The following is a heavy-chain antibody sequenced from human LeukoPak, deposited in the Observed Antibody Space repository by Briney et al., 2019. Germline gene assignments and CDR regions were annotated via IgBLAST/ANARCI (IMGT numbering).Heavy chain of an antibody. Sequence: SETLSLTCTVSGGSISSHYWSWIRQPPGKGLEWIGYIYTSGSTNYNPSLKSRVTISVDTSKNQFSLKLSSVTAADTAVYYCASEGYSSSYDYWGQGTLVTVSS. V-gene: IGHV4-4*09. CDR1: GGSISSHY. D-gene: IGHD6-13*01. CDR3: ASEGYSSSYDY. J-gene: IGHJ4*02. CDR2: IYTSGST.